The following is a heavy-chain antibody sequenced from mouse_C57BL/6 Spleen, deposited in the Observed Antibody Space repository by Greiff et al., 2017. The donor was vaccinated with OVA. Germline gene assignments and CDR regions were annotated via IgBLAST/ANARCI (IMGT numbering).Heavy chain of an antibody. Sequence: EVKLVESGGGLVQPGGSLSLSCAASGFTFTDYYMSWVRQPPGTALEWLGFIRNKANGYTTEYSASVKGRFTISRDNSQSILYLQMNALRAEDSATYYCARYFRGLGQDYWGQGTTLTVSS. J-gene: IGHJ2*01. CDR1: GFTFTDYY. CDR3: ARYFRGLGQDY. CDR2: IRNKANGYTT. D-gene: IGHD4-1*01. V-gene: IGHV7-3*01.